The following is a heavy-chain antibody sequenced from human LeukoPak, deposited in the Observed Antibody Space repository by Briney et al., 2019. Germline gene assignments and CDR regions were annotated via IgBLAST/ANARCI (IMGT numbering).Heavy chain of an antibody. D-gene: IGHD3-3*01. J-gene: IGHJ6*03. CDR1: GFIFSDFY. CDR3: ARGGRDYTSRFYIGV. Sequence: GGSLTLSCAASGFIFSDFYMHWIRQAPGKGLEWVSYMSGTGKTISYADSLRGRFTISRDNTKNSLYLQMNTLRADDRATYYCARGGRDYTSRFYIGVWSKGTTVTVSS. CDR2: MSGTGKTI. V-gene: IGHV3-11*04.